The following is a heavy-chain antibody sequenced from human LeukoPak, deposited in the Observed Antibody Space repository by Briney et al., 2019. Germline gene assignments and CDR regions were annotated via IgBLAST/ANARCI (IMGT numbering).Heavy chain of an antibody. J-gene: IGHJ6*02. Sequence: SETLSLTCAVYGGSFSGYYWSWIRQPPGKGLEWIGEINHSGSTNYNPSLKSRVTISVDTSKNQFSLKLSSVTAADTAVYYCARSTRYSSYGNYYYGMDVWGQGTTVTVSS. CDR3: ARSTRYSSYGNYYYGMDV. CDR1: GGSFSGYY. D-gene: IGHD6-19*01. V-gene: IGHV4-34*01. CDR2: INHSGST.